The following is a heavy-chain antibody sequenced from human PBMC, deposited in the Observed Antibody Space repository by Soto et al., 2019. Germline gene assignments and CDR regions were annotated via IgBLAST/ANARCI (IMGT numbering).Heavy chain of an antibody. J-gene: IGHJ5*02. D-gene: IGHD6-13*01. CDR3: ARENRRIAAQFDP. CDR2: IIPILGIA. CDR1: GGTFSSYA. Sequence: GASVKVSCKASGGTFSSYAISWVRQAPGQGLEWMGRIIPILGIANYAQKFQGRVTITADKSTSTAYMELGSLRSEDTAVYYCARENRRIAAQFDPWGQGTLVTVSS. V-gene: IGHV1-69*04.